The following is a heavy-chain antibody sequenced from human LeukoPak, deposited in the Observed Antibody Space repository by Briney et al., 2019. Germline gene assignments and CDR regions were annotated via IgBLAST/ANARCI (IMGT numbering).Heavy chain of an antibody. CDR3: ARTSCGGDCRGYYYYYYMDV. CDR2: IYTSGST. Sequence: SETLSLTCTVSGGSISSYYWSWIRQPAGKGLEWIGRIYTSGSTKYNPSLKSRVTVSVDTSKNQFSLKVRSVTAADTAVYYCARTSCGGDCRGYYYYYYMDVWGKGTTVTISS. V-gene: IGHV4-4*07. J-gene: IGHJ6*03. D-gene: IGHD2-21*02. CDR1: GGSISSYY.